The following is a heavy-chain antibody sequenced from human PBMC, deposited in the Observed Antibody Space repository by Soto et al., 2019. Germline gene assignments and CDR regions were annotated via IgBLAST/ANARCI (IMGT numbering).Heavy chain of an antibody. Sequence: SETLSLTCTVTGGSINTFYWSWVRQPAGKGLEWIGRIFSSGSTSFNPSLESRVAMSVDTSKNHFSLNLSSVTAADMAVYYCAREGSYSAYNFAHGIQLWSFDFWGQGALVTVSS. CDR3: AREGSYSAYNFAHGIQLWSFDF. J-gene: IGHJ4*02. V-gene: IGHV4-4*07. D-gene: IGHD5-12*01. CDR2: IFSSGST. CDR1: GGSINTFY.